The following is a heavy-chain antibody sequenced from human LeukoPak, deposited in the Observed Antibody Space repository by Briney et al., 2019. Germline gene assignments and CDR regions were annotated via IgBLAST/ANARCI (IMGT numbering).Heavy chain of an antibody. CDR1: GFTFSSYW. J-gene: IGHJ4*02. CDR3: AKVAAAGSTTQRPFDY. V-gene: IGHV3-7*01. D-gene: IGHD6-13*01. Sequence: PGGSLRVSCAAPGFTFSSYWMSWGRQAPGRGLGWVANIMQDGGEKYSVDSVKGRFTISRENAKNSLYLQMNSLRAEDTAVYYCAKVAAAGSTTQRPFDYWGQGTLVTVSS. CDR2: IMQDGGEK.